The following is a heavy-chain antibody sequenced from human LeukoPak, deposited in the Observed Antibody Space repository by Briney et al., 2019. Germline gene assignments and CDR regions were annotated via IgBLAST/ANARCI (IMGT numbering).Heavy chain of an antibody. V-gene: IGHV4-61*01. CDR1: GGSVSSGNYY. Sequence: SETLPLTCAVSGGSVSSGNYYWSWIRQPPGTGLEWIGYISYSGSTKYNPSLKSRVTISVDTSKNQFSLKLSSVTAADTAVYYCARENDILTGYSSMDVRGQGTTVTVSS. CDR3: ARENDILTGYSSMDV. CDR2: ISYSGST. J-gene: IGHJ6*02. D-gene: IGHD3-9*01.